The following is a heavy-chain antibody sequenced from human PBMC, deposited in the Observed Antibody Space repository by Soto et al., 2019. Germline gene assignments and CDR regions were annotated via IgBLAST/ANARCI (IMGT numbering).Heavy chain of an antibody. CDR3: ARCLQPPRSYGESYYYYYYGMDV. CDR2: IIPIFGTA. D-gene: IGHD4-17*01. J-gene: IGHJ6*02. Sequence: GASVKVSCKASGGTFSSYAISWVRQAPGQGLEWMGGIIPIFGTANYAQKFQGRVTITADESTSTAYMELSSLRSEDTAVYYCARCLQPPRSYGESYYYYYYGMDVWGQGTKVTVSS. V-gene: IGHV1-69*13. CDR1: GGTFSSYA.